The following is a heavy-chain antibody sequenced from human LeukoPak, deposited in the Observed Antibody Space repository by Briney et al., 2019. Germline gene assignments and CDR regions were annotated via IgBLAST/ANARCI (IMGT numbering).Heavy chain of an antibody. Sequence: NPSETLSLTCTVSGGSISSYYWSWIRQPPGKGLEWIGYIYYSGSTNYNPSLKSRVTISVDTSKNQFSLKLISVTAADTAVYYCARQSYYYYGMDVWGRGTTVTVSS. CDR3: ARQSYYYYGMDV. V-gene: IGHV4-59*08. J-gene: IGHJ6*02. CDR2: IYYSGST. CDR1: GGSISSYY.